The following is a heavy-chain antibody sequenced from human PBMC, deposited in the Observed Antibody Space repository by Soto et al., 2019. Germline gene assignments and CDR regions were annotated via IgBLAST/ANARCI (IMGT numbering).Heavy chain of an antibody. J-gene: IGHJ6*02. CDR2: IYYSGST. D-gene: IGHD3-10*01. CDR3: YGAPPVLHDV. CDR1: GGSLSRGDYY. V-gene: IGHV4-30-4*01. Sequence: SETLSLTCTGSGGSLSRGDYYWSWIRQPPGKGLEWIGYIYYSGSTYYNPSLKSRVTISVDTSKNQFSLKLSSVTAADTALYYCYGAPPVLHDVRSQGTTVTVSS.